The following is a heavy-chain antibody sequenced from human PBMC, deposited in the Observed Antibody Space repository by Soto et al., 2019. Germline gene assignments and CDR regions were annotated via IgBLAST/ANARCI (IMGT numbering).Heavy chain of an antibody. Sequence: SETLSLTCTVSGGSISSSSYYWGWIRQPPGKGLEWIGSIYYSGSTYYNPSLKSRVTISVDTSKNQFSLKLSSVTAADTAVYYCLAARPIYYYYYMDVWGKGTTVPVSS. CDR3: LAARPIYYYYYMDV. D-gene: IGHD6-6*01. J-gene: IGHJ6*03. CDR2: IYYSGST. CDR1: GGSISSSSYY. V-gene: IGHV4-39*01.